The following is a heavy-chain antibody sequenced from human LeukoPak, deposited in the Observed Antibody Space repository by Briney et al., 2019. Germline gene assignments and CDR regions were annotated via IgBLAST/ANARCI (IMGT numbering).Heavy chain of an antibody. CDR1: GGTFSSYA. CDR2: IIPIFGTA. CDR3: ARDRPNYYGSGSYRLDYYYMDV. J-gene: IGHJ6*03. V-gene: IGHV1-69*13. Sequence: ASVKVSCKASGGTFSSYAISWVRQAPGQGLEWMGGIIPIFGTANYAQKFQGRVTITADESTSTAYMELSSLRSEDTAVYYCARDRPNYYGSGSYRLDYYYMDVWGKGTTVTVSS. D-gene: IGHD3-10*01.